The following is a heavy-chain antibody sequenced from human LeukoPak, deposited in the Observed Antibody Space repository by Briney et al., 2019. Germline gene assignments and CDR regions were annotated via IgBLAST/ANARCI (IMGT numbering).Heavy chain of an antibody. CDR2: IYTSGST. D-gene: IGHD4-11*01. J-gene: IGHJ4*02. CDR3: ARYWGYNSNRSLDS. Sequence: SETLSLTCTVSGGSISSGSYYWSWIRQPAGKGLEWIGRIYTSGSTNYNPSLKSRVTISVDTSKNQFSLKLRSVTAADTALYYCARYWGYNSNRSLDSWGQGALVTVSS. V-gene: IGHV4-61*02. CDR1: GGSISSGSYY.